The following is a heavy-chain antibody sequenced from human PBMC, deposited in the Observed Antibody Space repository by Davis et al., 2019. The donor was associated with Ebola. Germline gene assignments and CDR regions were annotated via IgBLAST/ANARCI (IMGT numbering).Heavy chain of an antibody. D-gene: IGHD3-3*01. CDR1: GFTFSSYS. V-gene: IGHV3-23*01. CDR3: AKLLTIFGVAPIDY. Sequence: GGSLRLSCAASGFTFSSYSMNWVRQAPGKGLEWVSAISGSGGSTYYADSVKGRFTISRDNSKNTLYLQMNSLRAEDTAVYYCAKLLTIFGVAPIDYWGQGTLVTVSS. CDR2: ISGSGGST. J-gene: IGHJ4*02.